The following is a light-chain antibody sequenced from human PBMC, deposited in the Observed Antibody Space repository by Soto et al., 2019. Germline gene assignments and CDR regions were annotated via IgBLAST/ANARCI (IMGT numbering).Light chain of an antibody. CDR2: DAS. V-gene: IGKV3D-20*02. Sequence: FLPQSQAPLSLSPGPRAPIPGRGRQSVSSSYLAWYQQKPGQAPRLLIHDASHRAAGIPARFSGSGFGTDFTLTISSLEPEDAAVYYCQQRSNWPPITFGQGTRLEIK. CDR1: QSVSSSY. J-gene: IGKJ5*01. CDR3: QQRSNWPPIT.